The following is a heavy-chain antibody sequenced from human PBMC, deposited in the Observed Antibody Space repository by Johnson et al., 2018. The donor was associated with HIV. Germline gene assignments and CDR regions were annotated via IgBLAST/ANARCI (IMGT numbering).Heavy chain of an antibody. CDR3: ARGRGALDI. J-gene: IGHJ3*02. CDR2: ISFDGGHQ. CDR1: GFTFSAYA. V-gene: IGHV3-30*04. Sequence: QMLLVESGGGVVQPGGSLRLSCAASGFTFSAYAMHWVRQAPGKGPEWVAVISFDGGHQFYGESVKGRFTISRDNSRDTMFLEMTSLRAEDTAVYYCARGRGALDIWGQGTKVTVSS. D-gene: IGHD3-16*01.